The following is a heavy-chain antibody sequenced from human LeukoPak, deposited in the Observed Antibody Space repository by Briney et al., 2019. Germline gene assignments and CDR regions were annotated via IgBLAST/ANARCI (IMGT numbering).Heavy chain of an antibody. CDR3: ARHEATWRTQNWFDP. CDR2: IYYSGST. D-gene: IGHD1-26*01. CDR1: GGSISSSSYY. V-gene: IGHV4-39*01. Sequence: TXXLTCTVSGGSISSSSYYWGWIRQPPGTGLEWIGSIYYSGSTYYNPSLKSRVTISVDTSKNQFSLKLSSVTAADTAVYYCARHEATWRTQNWFDPWGQGTLLTVSS. J-gene: IGHJ5*02.